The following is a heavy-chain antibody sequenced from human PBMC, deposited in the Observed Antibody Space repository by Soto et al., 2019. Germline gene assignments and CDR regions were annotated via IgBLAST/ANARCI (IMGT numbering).Heavy chain of an antibody. CDR2: IYYSGST. V-gene: IGHV4-61*01. CDR1: GGSVSSGSYY. Sequence: SETLSLTCTVSGGSVSSGSYYWSWIRQPPGKGLEWIGYIYYSGSTNYNPSLKSRVTISVDTSKNQFSLKLSSVTAADTAVYYCARDMGSGWYEFDYWGQGTLVTVYS. D-gene: IGHD6-19*01. J-gene: IGHJ4*02. CDR3: ARDMGSGWYEFDY.